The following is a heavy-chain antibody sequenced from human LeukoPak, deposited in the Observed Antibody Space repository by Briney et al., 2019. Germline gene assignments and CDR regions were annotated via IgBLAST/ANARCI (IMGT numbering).Heavy chain of an antibody. J-gene: IGHJ5*02. CDR1: GFTFSSYS. D-gene: IGHD6-13*01. CDR2: ISSSSSTI. Sequence: GGSLRLSCAASGFTFSSYSMNWVRQAPGKGLEWVSYISSSSSTIYYADSVKGRFTISRDNAKNSLYLQMNSLRAEDTAVYYCARDWAAAGTYWFDPWGQGTLVTVSS. V-gene: IGHV3-48*01. CDR3: ARDWAAAGTYWFDP.